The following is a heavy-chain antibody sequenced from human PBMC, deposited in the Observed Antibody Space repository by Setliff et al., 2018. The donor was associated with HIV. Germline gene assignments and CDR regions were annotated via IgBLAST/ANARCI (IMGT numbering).Heavy chain of an antibody. V-gene: IGHV1-18*01. CDR3: GRDRLNVYSSGWGVGY. D-gene: IGHD6-25*01. CDR2: ISGYNGNT. J-gene: IGHJ4*02. CDR1: GYTFLNYG. Sequence: ASVKVSCKASGYTFLNYGISWVRQTPGRGLEWMGWISGYNGNTNFAQKLQGRVTMTTDTSTSTAYMELRSLRSDDTAVYYCGRDRLNVYSSGWGVGYWGQGTLVTVSS.